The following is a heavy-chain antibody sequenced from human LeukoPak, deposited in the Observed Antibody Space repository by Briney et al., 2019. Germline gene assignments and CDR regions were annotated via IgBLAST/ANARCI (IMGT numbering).Heavy chain of an antibody. J-gene: IGHJ5*02. V-gene: IGHV4-34*01. CDR3: AKGAGPPWFDP. CDR2: INHSGST. Sequence: SETLSLTCAVYGGSFSGYYWSWIRQPPGKGLEWIGEINHSGSTNYNPSLKGRVTISVDTSKNQFSLKLSSVTAADTAVYYCAKGAGPPWFDPWGQGTLVTVSS. D-gene: IGHD6-19*01. CDR1: GGSFSGYY.